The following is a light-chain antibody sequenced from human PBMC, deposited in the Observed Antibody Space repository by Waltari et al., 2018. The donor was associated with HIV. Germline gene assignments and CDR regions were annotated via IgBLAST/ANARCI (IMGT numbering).Light chain of an antibody. CDR2: QDN. CDR1: ELGDKY. J-gene: IGLJ3*02. Sequence: SYEVTQPPSVAVSPGQTASITCSGYELGDKYTCWYQQKRGQAPLLVIYQDNKRPSGFPERFSGSSSGHTATLTISGTLPLDEADYYCQAWGRSTSGVFGRGTKLTVL. CDR3: QAWGRSTSGV. V-gene: IGLV3-1*01.